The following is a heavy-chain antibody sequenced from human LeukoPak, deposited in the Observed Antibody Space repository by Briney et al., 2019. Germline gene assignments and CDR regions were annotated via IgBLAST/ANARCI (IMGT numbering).Heavy chain of an antibody. J-gene: IGHJ3*02. D-gene: IGHD3-22*01. CDR1: GFTFSGSA. Sequence: PGGSLRLSCAASGFTFSGSAMHWVRQASGKGLEWVARIRTKGNNYGTVYAASVKGRFSISRDNSKNTLYLQMNSLRAEDTAVYYCAKGRQVVANPNRRVSWGDAFDIWGQGTMVTVSS. CDR2: IRTKGNNYGT. CDR3: AKGRQVVANPNRRVSWGDAFDI. V-gene: IGHV3-73*01.